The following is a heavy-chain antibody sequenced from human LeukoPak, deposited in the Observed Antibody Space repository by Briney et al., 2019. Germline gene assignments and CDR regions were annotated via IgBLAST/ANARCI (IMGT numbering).Heavy chain of an antibody. CDR2: IRYDGSNK. Sequence: GGSLRLSCAASGFTFSSYGMHWVRQAPGKGLERVAFIRYDGSNKYYADSVKGRFTISRDNSKNTLYLQMNSLRAEDTAVYYCAKDLGYDYPPDHWGQGTLVTVSS. J-gene: IGHJ5*02. V-gene: IGHV3-30*02. CDR3: AKDLGYDYPPDH. D-gene: IGHD1-1*01. CDR1: GFTFSSYG.